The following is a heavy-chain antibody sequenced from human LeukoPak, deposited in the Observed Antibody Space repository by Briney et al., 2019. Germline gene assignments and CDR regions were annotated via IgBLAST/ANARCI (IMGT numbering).Heavy chain of an antibody. Sequence: PGGSLRLSCTASGFTFSNFWMGWVRQAPGKGLEWVANIKQDETEKFYLGSVKGRFTISRDNAKNSLYLQMNSLRVEDTAVYYCAREDFDYWGQGILVTVSS. V-gene: IGHV3-7*01. CDR3: AREDFDY. CDR2: IKQDETEK. J-gene: IGHJ4*02. CDR1: GFTFSNFW.